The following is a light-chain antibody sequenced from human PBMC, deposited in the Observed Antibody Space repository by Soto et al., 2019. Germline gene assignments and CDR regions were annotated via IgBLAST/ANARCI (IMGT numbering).Light chain of an antibody. J-gene: IGKJ1*01. V-gene: IGKV3-20*01. CDR1: ENVRNNY. CDR2: GAS. Sequence: EIVLTQSPGTLSLSQGERATLSCRASENVRNNYLAWYQQKPGQAPRLLIYGASSRATGIPDRFSGSGSGTDFTLTISRLEPEDFAVYYCQQYGSSPTFGQGTKVDIK. CDR3: QQYGSSPT.